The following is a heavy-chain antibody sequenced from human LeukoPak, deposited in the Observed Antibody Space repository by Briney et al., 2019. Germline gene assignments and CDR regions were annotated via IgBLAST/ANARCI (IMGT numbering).Heavy chain of an antibody. D-gene: IGHD3-10*01. CDR3: ARDQYYYGSGSYPPFDY. V-gene: IGHV4-38-2*02. J-gene: IGHJ4*02. Sequence: GSLRLSCAASGFTFTTYSMTWVRQAPGKGLEWIGSIYHSGSTYYNPSLKSRVTISVDTSKNQFSLKLSSVTAADTAVYYCARDQYYYGSGSYPPFDYWGQGTLVTVSS. CDR1: GFTFTTYS. CDR2: IYHSGST.